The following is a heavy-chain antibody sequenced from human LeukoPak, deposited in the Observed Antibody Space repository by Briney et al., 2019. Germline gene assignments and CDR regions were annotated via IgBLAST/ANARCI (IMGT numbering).Heavy chain of an antibody. V-gene: IGHV3-7*03. CDR3: ARDIGVYYDSTLEGFYDY. Sequence: GGSLGPSCAASGFTFSSYWMSCVRQAPGKGLEWVANIKQDGSEKYYVDSVKGRFTISRDNAKNSLYLQMNSLRAEDTAVYYCARDIGVYYDSTLEGFYDYWGQGTLVTVSS. D-gene: IGHD3-22*01. CDR1: GFTFSSYW. CDR2: IKQDGSEK. J-gene: IGHJ4*02.